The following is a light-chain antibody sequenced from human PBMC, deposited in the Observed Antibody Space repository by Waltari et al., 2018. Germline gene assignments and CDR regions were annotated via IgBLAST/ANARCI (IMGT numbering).Light chain of an antibody. CDR2: VNN. V-gene: IGLV1-40*01. CDR3: QSYDSRLSGVV. J-gene: IGLJ2*01. Sequence: QSVLTQPPSVSGAPGQRVTISCSGSRSNIGANFDVHWYQKLPGTAPKVLIYVNNNLPSGVPDRFSGSKSGTSASLAITGLQPEDEAEYYCQSYDSRLSGVVFGGGTKLTVL. CDR1: RSNIGANFD.